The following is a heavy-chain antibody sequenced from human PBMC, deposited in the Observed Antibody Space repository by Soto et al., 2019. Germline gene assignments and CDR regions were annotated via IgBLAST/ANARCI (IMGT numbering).Heavy chain of an antibody. CDR2: IFSTGTT. CDR1: GGSINNYY. CDR3: ARHPQVPYFQQSLDY. J-gene: IGHJ4*02. Sequence: SETLSLTCTVSGGSINNYYWSWIRQPPGKGLEWIAYIFSTGTTSYNPSLKSRVSASVDTSKNQVYLHLNSMTAADTAVYYCARHPQVPYFQQSLDYWGQGTLVTVSS. V-gene: IGHV4-59*08. D-gene: IGHD3-9*01.